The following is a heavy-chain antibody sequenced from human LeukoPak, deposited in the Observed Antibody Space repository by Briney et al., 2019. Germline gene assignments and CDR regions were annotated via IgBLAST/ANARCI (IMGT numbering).Heavy chain of an antibody. CDR2: ISSSSSYI. V-gene: IGHV3-21*01. CDR3: ARFKWNQYYFDY. J-gene: IGHJ4*02. D-gene: IGHD1-1*01. Sequence: GGSLRLSCAASGFTFSSYSMNWVRQAPGKGLECVSSISSSSSYIYYADSVKGRFTISRDNAKNSLYLQMNSLRAEDTAVYYCARFKWNQYYFDYWGQGTLVTVSS. CDR1: GFTFSSYS.